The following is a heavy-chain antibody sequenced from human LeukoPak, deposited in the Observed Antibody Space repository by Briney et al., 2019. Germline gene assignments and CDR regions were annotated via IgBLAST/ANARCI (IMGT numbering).Heavy chain of an antibody. CDR3: ARDGPMIVAHY. Sequence: GGSLRLSCAASGFPFSSYGMHWVRQAPGKGLEWVAVIWYDGSNKYYADSVKGRFTISRDNSKNTLYLQMNSLRAEDTAVYYCARDGPMIVAHYWGQGTLVTVSS. D-gene: IGHD3-22*01. V-gene: IGHV3-33*08. J-gene: IGHJ4*02. CDR2: IWYDGSNK. CDR1: GFPFSSYG.